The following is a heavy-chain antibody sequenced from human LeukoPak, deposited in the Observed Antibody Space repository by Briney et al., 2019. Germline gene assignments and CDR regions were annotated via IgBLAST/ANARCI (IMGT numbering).Heavy chain of an antibody. CDR2: IYSSGDT. V-gene: IGHV3-53*01. CDR3: ASRGVNPIYWSFAL. J-gene: IGHJ2*01. CDR1: GFMFSSNW. Sequence: GGSLRLSCAASGFMFSSNWMSWVRRAPGKGLEWVSLIYSSGDTTYADSVKDRFTISRDDSKNTLYLQMNSLGAEDAAVYYCASRGVNPIYWSFALWGRGTLVTVSS.